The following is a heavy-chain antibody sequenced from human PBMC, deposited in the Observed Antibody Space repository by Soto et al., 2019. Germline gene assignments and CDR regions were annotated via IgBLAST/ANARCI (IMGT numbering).Heavy chain of an antibody. CDR3: ARGGGSDSFDY. J-gene: IGHJ4*02. Sequence: TLSLTGTVSGASITYGGYSWRWIRQTPGKGLEWIGYINHLETTFYNPSFESRLTLSIDRAKNQFSLNLNSMSAADRAVYFCARGGGSDSFDYWGQGILVTVSS. CDR1: GASITYGGYS. D-gene: IGHD1-26*01. V-gene: IGHV4-30-2*01. CDR2: INHLETT.